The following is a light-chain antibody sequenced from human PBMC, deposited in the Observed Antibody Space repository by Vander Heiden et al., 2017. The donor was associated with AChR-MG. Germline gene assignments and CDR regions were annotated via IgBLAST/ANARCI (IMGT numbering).Light chain of an antibody. CDR3: KCRASSGNRVV. Sequence: SSELTQDPAVSVALGQTVRITCHGASLRTYYASWYQQKPGQAPAIVIYGNKNQPSGIPDRFSGSISGNKDCFTITGAQAEDESDSYCKCRASSGNRVVFGTGTKLTVL. V-gene: IGLV3-19*01. CDR1: SLRTYY. CDR2: GNK. J-gene: IGLJ2*01.